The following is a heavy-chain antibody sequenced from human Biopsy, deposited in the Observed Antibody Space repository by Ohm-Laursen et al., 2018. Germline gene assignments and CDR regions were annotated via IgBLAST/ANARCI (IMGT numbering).Heavy chain of an antibody. Sequence: GSSVKVSCKASGGTSSNFAINWVRQAPGQGLEWMGGIIAIFGTPNYAQKFQGRVTITADESTNTIYMELSSLTSEDTAVYYCAARSQGDITYYYYGMDVWGQGTTVTVSS. J-gene: IGHJ6*02. V-gene: IGHV1-69*01. D-gene: IGHD1-26*01. CDR3: AARSQGDITYYYYGMDV. CDR1: GGTSSNFA. CDR2: IIAIFGTP.